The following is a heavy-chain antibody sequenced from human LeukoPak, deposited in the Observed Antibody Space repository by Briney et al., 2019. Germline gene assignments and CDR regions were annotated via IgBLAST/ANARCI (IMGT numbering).Heavy chain of an antibody. CDR3: ARQRGEEQQLVEYYYYYMDV. V-gene: IGHV4-31*03. CDR1: GGSISSGGYY. Sequence: SETLSLTCTVSGGSISSGGYYWSWIRQHPGKGLEWIGYMYYSGSTYYNPSLKSRVTISVDTSKNQFSLKLSSVTAADTAVYYCARQRGEEQQLVEYYYYYMDVWGKGTTVTVPS. J-gene: IGHJ6*03. CDR2: MYYSGST. D-gene: IGHD6-13*01.